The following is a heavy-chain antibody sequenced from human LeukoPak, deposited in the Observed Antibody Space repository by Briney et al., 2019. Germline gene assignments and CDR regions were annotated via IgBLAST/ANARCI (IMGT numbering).Heavy chain of an antibody. CDR1: GVTFSSDA. CDR2: IRGSGGRT. V-gene: IGHV3-23*01. D-gene: IGHD5-18*01. J-gene: IGHJ4*02. Sequence: GGALRLSCAASGVTFSSDAMSWVREAPGKGGERGSAIRGSGGRTYYVESVKGWFTISTDNSKTPLYLQMNSLRAEDTAVYYCAKVASSQMGDTAMVREADYWGQGTLVTVSS. CDR3: AKVASSQMGDTAMVREADY.